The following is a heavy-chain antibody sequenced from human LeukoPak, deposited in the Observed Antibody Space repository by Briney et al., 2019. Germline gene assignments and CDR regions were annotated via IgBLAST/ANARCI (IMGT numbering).Heavy chain of an antibody. CDR2: ISSSSSTI. J-gene: IGHJ5*02. Sequence: GGSLRLSCAASGFTFSSYSMNWVRQAPGQGLEWVSYISSSSSTIYYADSVKGRFTISRDNAKNSLYLQMNSLRDEDTAVYYCARTNWAVYNWFDPWGQGTLVTVSS. CDR1: GFTFSSYS. CDR3: ARTNWAVYNWFDP. V-gene: IGHV3-48*02. D-gene: IGHD7-27*01.